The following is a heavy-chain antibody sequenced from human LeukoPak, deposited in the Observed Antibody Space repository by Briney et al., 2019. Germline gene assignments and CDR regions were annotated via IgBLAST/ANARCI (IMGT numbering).Heavy chain of an antibody. CDR3: ARDDSGYSYVGY. CDR1: GGSISSSSYY. Sequence: SETLSLTCTVSGGSISSSSYYWGWIRQPPGKGLEWIGSIYYSGSTYYNPSLKSRVTISVDTSKNQFSLKLSSVTAADTAVYYCARDDSGYSYVGYWGQGTLVTVSS. D-gene: IGHD5-18*01. J-gene: IGHJ4*02. V-gene: IGHV4-39*07. CDR2: IYYSGST.